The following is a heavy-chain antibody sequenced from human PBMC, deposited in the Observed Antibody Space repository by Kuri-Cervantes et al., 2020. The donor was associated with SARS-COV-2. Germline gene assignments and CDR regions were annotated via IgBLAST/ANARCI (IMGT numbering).Heavy chain of an antibody. CDR1: GGTFSSYA. CDR2: IIPIFGTA. CDR3: ARASVSYYDILTGYYGTKNSPFDP. V-gene: IGHV1-69*06. Sequence: SVKVSCKASGGTFSSYAISWVRQAPGQGLEWMGGIIPIFGTANYAQKFQGRVTITADKSTSTAYMGLSSLRSEDTAVYYCARASVSYYDILTGYYGTKNSPFDPWGQGTLVTVSS. D-gene: IGHD3-9*01. J-gene: IGHJ5*02.